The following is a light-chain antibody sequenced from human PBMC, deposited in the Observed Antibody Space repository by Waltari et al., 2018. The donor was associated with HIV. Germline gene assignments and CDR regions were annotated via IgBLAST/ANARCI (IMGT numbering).Light chain of an antibody. Sequence: QSALTQPASVSASPGQSITIPCTGTSSDVGGYNYVSWYQQHPGKAPKLMIYEVSNRPSGVSNRFSGSKSGNTASLTISGLQAEDEADYYCSSYTSSSTREVFGGGTKLTVL. CDR3: SSYTSSSTREV. J-gene: IGLJ2*01. CDR2: EVS. V-gene: IGLV2-14*01. CDR1: SSDVGGYNY.